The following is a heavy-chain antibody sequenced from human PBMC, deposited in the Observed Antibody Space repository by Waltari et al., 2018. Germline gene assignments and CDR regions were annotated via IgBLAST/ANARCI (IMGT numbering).Heavy chain of an antibody. CDR1: GFPFDDYG. Sequence: EVQLVESGGGVVRPGGYLRLSCAASGFPFDDYGMRWVRQAPGKGLEWVSGINWNGGSTGYADSVKGRFTISRDNAKNSLYLQMNSLRAEDTALYHCARDEATLGSSWSYWYFDLWGRGTLVTVSS. D-gene: IGHD6-13*01. CDR2: INWNGGST. J-gene: IGHJ2*01. CDR3: ARDEATLGSSWSYWYFDL. V-gene: IGHV3-20*01.